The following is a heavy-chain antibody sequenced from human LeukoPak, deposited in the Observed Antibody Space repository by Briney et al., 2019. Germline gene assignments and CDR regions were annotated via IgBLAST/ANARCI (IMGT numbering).Heavy chain of an antibody. CDR1: GFSFISYG. J-gene: IGHJ4*02. CDR2: ISDDGRRK. V-gene: IGHV3-30*18. Sequence: GGSLRLSCAASGFSFISYGMHWVRQAPGRGLEWVGVISDDGRRKDYADSVRGRFTISRDNSKDTLYLQMNSLRAEDTAVYYCAKRPSDYGDYVTYFDYWGQGTLVTVSS. D-gene: IGHD4-17*01. CDR3: AKRPSDYGDYVTYFDY.